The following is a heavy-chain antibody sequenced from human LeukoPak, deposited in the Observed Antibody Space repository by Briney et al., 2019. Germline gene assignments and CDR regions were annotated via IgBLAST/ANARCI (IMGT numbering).Heavy chain of an antibody. Sequence: SQTLWLTCNVSCGSVGCGGYYWSWIRQHPGKGLEWIGYIYYSGSTYYNPSLKSRVTISVDTSKNQFSLKLSSVTAADTAVYYCARGLHYPEYGMDVWGQGTTVTVSS. D-gene: IGHD3-10*01. J-gene: IGHJ6*02. CDR1: CGSVGCGGYY. CDR2: IYYSGST. CDR3: ARGLHYPEYGMDV. V-gene: IGHV4-31*03.